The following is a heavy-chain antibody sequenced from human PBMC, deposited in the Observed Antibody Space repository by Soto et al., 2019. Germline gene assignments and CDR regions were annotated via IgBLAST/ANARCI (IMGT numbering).Heavy chain of an antibody. CDR1: GITLRNAW. Sequence: EVQLVESGGGLVKPGGSLRLSCAASGITLRNAWMTWVRQAPGKGLEWVGRIKSKADGSTTEYGSPVKDRFIITRDDSENTLDLQMHSLKTEDTAVYYCATPRPGTHGYGYWGQGTLVTVSS. CDR3: ATPRPGTHGYGY. J-gene: IGHJ4*02. D-gene: IGHD5-18*01. CDR2: IKSKADGSTT. V-gene: IGHV3-15*01.